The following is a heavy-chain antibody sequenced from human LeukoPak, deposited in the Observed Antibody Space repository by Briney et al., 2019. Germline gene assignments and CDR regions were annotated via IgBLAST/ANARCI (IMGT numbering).Heavy chain of an antibody. V-gene: IGHV3-72*01. Sequence: GGSLRLSCAASGFTFSDHYMDWVRQAPGKGLEWVGRTRNKANSYTTEYAASVKGRFTISRDDSKNSVYLQMNSLKTEDTAVYYCARGARGYYYDSGYYYYYGMDVWGQGATVTVSS. CDR2: TRNKANSYTT. J-gene: IGHJ6*02. D-gene: IGHD3-10*01. CDR3: ARGARGYYYDSGYYYYYGMDV. CDR1: GFTFSDHY.